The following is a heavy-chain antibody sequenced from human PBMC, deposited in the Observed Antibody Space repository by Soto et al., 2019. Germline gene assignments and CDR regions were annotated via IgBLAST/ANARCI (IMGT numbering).Heavy chain of an antibody. Sequence: SQTLSLTCAISGDSVSSNSAAWNWIRRSPSRGLEWLGRTYYRSKWFNEYALSVKSRIAINPDTSKNQFSLQLNSVTPEDTAVYYCARTSGHFDSWGQGTLVTSPQ. D-gene: IGHD6-19*01. CDR2: TYYRSKWFN. J-gene: IGHJ4*02. CDR1: GDSVSSNSAA. V-gene: IGHV6-1*01. CDR3: ARTSGHFDS.